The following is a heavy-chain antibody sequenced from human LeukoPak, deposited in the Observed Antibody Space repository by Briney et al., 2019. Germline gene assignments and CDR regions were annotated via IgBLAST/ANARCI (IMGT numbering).Heavy chain of an antibody. D-gene: IGHD6-6*01. V-gene: IGHV4-4*09. CDR3: ARLSTSPDRHYLDY. Sequence: SETLSLTCTVSGDSISSYYWSWIRQPPGKGLEWIGYIYTSGGTNYIPSLKGRVTISIDTSKNQFSLKLSSVTAADSAVYYCARLSTSPDRHYLDYWGQGTLVTVSS. J-gene: IGHJ4*02. CDR2: IYTSGGT. CDR1: GDSISSYY.